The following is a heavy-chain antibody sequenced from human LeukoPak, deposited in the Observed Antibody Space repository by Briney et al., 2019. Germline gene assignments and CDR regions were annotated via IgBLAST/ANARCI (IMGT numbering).Heavy chain of an antibody. CDR3: ARLYSGYDYADY. Sequence: PSETLSLTCTVSGGSISSYYWSWIQQPPGKGLEWIGYIYYSGSTNYNPSLKSRVTISIDTSKKQFSLRLSSVTAADTAVCYCARLYSGYDYADYRGQGTLVTVSS. CDR1: GGSISSYY. CDR2: IYYSGST. V-gene: IGHV4-59*01. D-gene: IGHD5-12*01. J-gene: IGHJ4*02.